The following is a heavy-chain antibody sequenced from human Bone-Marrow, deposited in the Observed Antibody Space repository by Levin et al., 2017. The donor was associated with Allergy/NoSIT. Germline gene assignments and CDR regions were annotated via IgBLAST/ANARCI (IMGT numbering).Heavy chain of an antibody. Sequence: GGSLRLSCAASGFSFSNYWMSWVRQRPGTGLEWVANIKRDGSETYYVDSVTGRFTISRDNTKNSLWLQMNSLRVEDTAVYYCATSPHRDDYYSFFWGQGALVTVSS. CDR1: GFSFSNYW. V-gene: IGHV3-7*01. CDR2: IKRDGSET. CDR3: ATSPHRDDYYSFF. D-gene: IGHD2-21*02. J-gene: IGHJ4*02.